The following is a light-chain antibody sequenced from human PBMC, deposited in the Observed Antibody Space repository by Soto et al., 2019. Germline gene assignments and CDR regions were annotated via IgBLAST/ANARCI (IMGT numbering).Light chain of an antibody. CDR1: SDVSSIY. CDR3: QQYESSLT. CDR2: GAS. J-gene: IGKJ4*01. Sequence: EIVMTQSPATLSVSQEERATLSCRASSDVSSIYLAWYQQKPGQAPRLLIYGASSRATGIPDRFSGSGSGTDFTLTISRLEPEDFGVYYCQQYESSLTFGGGTKVDIK. V-gene: IGKV3-20*01.